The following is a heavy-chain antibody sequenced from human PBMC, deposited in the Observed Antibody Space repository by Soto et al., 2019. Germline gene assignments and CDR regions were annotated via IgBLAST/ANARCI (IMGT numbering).Heavy chain of an antibody. CDR3: AKEISYYYDSSGYSNDAFDI. CDR1: GFTFSSYA. D-gene: IGHD3-22*01. V-gene: IGHV3-23*01. Sequence: GGSLRLSCAASGFTFSSYAMAWVRQAPGKGLEWVSAISGSGGSTYYADSVKGRFTISRDNSKNTPYLQMNSLRAEDTAVYYCAKEISYYYDSSGYSNDAFDIWGQGTMVTVSS. CDR2: ISGSGGST. J-gene: IGHJ3*02.